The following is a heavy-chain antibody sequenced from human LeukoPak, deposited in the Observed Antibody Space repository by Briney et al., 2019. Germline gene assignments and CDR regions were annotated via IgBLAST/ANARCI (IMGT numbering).Heavy chain of an antibody. V-gene: IGHV4-59*01. D-gene: IGHD5-18*01. CDR2: MYFGGSS. Sequence: SETLSLTCTVCGGSISRYYWSWIGQPPGKGLEWVGYMYFGGSSNYNPSLKSRVTISVDTSKNQLSLNLNSVTAADTAVYYCTRAPRGYSYGFAEYWGQGTLVTVSS. CDR3: TRAPRGYSYGFAEY. J-gene: IGHJ4*02. CDR1: GGSISRYY.